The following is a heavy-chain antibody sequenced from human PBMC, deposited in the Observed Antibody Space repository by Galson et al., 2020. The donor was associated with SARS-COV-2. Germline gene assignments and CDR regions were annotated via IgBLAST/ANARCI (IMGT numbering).Heavy chain of an antibody. CDR2: IIPRLDVA. V-gene: IGHV1-69*10. CDR1: GGTISSSA. Sequence: SVKVSCKASGGTISSSAINWVRQAPGQGLEWMGGIIPRLDVANYAQKFQGRVTITVDKSSNTAYMELSSLSSEDTAIYYCARDGAGGGMAGGHDCYYYMDVWGKGTTVTVSS. J-gene: IGHJ6*03. D-gene: IGHD3-16*01. CDR3: ARDGAGGGMAGGHDCYYYMDV.